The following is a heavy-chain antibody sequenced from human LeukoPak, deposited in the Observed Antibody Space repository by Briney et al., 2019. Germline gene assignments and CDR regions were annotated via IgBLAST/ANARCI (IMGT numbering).Heavy chain of an antibody. CDR3: AKDQHGGEGYFDWLPHDY. D-gene: IGHD3-9*01. V-gene: IGHV3-23*01. J-gene: IGHJ4*02. Sequence: GGSLRLSCAASGFTVSSNYMSWVRQAPGKGLEWVSAISGSGGSTYYADSVKGRFTISRDNSKNTLYLQMNSLRAEDTAVYYCAKDQHGGEGYFDWLPHDYWGQGTLVTVSS. CDR2: ISGSGGST. CDR1: GFTVSSNY.